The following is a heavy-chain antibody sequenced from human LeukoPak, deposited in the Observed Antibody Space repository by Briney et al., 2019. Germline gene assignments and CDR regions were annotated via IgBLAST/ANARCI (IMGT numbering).Heavy chain of an antibody. CDR3: ARDLVTVTKGFDI. CDR2: ISYIGST. Sequence: SETLSLTCAVFDDSFSSHYWTWIRQPPGKGLEWIGYISYIGSTNYNPSLKSRVTISIDTSKNQFSLKLSSVTAADTAVYYCARDLVTVTKGFDIWGQGTMVSVSS. D-gene: IGHD4-17*01. V-gene: IGHV4-59*11. CDR1: DDSFSSHY. J-gene: IGHJ3*02.